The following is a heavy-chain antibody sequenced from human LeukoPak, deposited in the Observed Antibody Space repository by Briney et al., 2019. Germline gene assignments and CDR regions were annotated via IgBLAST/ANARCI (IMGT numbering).Heavy chain of an antibody. J-gene: IGHJ4*02. CDR2: ISGSGGST. Sequence: PGGSLRLSCAASGFTFSSYAMSWVRQAPGKGLEWVSAISGSGGSTYYADSVKGRFTISRDNSKNTLYLQMNSLRAEDTAVYYCAKDVDYGGNSGPFDYWGQGTLVTVSS. CDR1: GFTFSSYA. CDR3: AKDVDYGGNSGPFDY. D-gene: IGHD4-23*01. V-gene: IGHV3-23*01.